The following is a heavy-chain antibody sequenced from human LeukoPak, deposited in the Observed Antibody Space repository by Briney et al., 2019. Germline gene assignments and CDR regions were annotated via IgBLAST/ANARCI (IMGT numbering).Heavy chain of an antibody. V-gene: IGHV1-69*04. CDR3: AREKTTSGVLDV. Sequence: GASVKLSCNASGGTFSIYAFSWVRQAPGQGLEWVGRIIPFLGLSNYAQKFQGRVTITADKATSTDYMELNTLSLRSEDTAVYYCAREKTTSGVLDVWGQGTTVTVSS. D-gene: IGHD3-10*01. CDR1: GGTFSIYA. CDR2: IIPFLGLS. J-gene: IGHJ6*02.